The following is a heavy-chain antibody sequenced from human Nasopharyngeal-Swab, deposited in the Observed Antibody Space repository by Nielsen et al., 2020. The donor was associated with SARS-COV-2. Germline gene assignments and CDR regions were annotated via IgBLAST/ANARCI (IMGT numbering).Heavy chain of an antibody. CDR1: GFTFSTYC. V-gene: IGHV3-74*01. Sequence: GGSLRLSCAASGFTFSTYCMHWVRQAPGKGLVWVSRTNTDGSSTDYADSVKGRFTISRDNAKNTLYLQMNSLRAEDTAVYYCTRSFGGASEYWGQGTLVTVSS. D-gene: IGHD3-16*01. J-gene: IGHJ4*02. CDR2: TNTDGSST. CDR3: TRSFGGASEY.